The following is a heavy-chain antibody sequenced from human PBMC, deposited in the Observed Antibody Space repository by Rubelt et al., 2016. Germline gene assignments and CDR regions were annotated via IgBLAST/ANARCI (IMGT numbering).Heavy chain of an antibody. D-gene: IGHD1-26*01. CDR2: DT. CDR3: ARLSGSLPIDY. Sequence: DTRYSPSFQGQVTISADKSISTAYLQWSSLKASDTAMYYGARLSGSLPIDYWGQGTLVTVSS. J-gene: IGHJ4*02. V-gene: IGHV5-51*01.